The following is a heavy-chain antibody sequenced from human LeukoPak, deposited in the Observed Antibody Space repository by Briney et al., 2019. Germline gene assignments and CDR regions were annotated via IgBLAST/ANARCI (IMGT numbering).Heavy chain of an antibody. Sequence: GGSLRLSCAASGFTFSSYAMHWVRQAPGKGLEWVAVISNDGSNKYYADSVKGRFTISRDNSKNTLYLQMDSLRAEDTAVYYCARDLNVVVITAVDYWGQGTLVTVSS. V-gene: IGHV3-30-3*01. CDR2: ISNDGSNK. J-gene: IGHJ4*02. CDR3: ARDLNVVVITAVDY. D-gene: IGHD3-22*01. CDR1: GFTFSSYA.